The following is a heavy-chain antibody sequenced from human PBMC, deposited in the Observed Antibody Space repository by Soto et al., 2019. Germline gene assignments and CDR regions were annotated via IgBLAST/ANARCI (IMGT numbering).Heavy chain of an antibody. CDR1: GFTFSDYY. J-gene: IGHJ4*02. D-gene: IGHD2-8*01. V-gene: IGHV3-11*04. Sequence: GSLRLSCAASGFTFSDYYMSWIRQAPGKGLEWVSSITSSGSTTYYTDSVKGRFTISRDNAKNSLYLQMNSLRAEDTAVYYCARSRNGGVADSFDYWGQGTPVTVSS. CDR2: ITSSGSTT. CDR3: ARSRNGGVADSFDY.